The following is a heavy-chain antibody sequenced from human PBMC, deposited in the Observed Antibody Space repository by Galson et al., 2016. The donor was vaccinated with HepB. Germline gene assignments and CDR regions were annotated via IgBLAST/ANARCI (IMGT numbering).Heavy chain of an antibody. J-gene: IGHJ5*02. CDR1: GFTFNTYG. D-gene: IGHD2-8*02. Sequence: SLRLSCADSGFTFNTYGMNWVRQAPGKGLEWVSYISSASSIKYYADSVKGRFTISRDNARHSLYLEMNSLRGEDTAMYYCARQRGDGTNSYWWDLFDPWGQGTLVTVSS. CDR3: ARQRGDGTNSYWWDLFDP. V-gene: IGHV3-48*04. CDR2: ISSASSIK.